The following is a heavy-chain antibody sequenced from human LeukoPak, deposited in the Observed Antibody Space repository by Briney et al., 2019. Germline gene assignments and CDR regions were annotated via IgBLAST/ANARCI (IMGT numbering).Heavy chain of an antibody. CDR1: GYTFTSYY. J-gene: IGHJ4*02. V-gene: IGHV1-46*01. CDR3: ARDVGRRGVYFDY. Sequence: ASVKVSCKASGYTFTSYYMHWVRQAPGQGLEWMGIINPSGGSTSYAQKFQGRVTMTRDMSTSTVYMELSSPRSEDTAVYYCARDVGRRGVYFDYWGQGTLVTVSS. CDR2: INPSGGST. D-gene: IGHD1-26*01.